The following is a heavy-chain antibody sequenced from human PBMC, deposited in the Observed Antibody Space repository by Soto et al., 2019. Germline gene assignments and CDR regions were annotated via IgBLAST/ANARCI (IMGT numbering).Heavy chain of an antibody. CDR3: AGGIAAADPSYYYYYGMDL. D-gene: IGHD6-25*01. CDR1: GCTFSSYA. Sequence: QVQLVQSGAEVKKPGASVTVSCKASGCTFSSYAISWVRQAPGQGLEWMGGIIAIFGTANYAQKFQGRVTITADESTSTAYMELSSLRSEDTAVYYCAGGIAAADPSYYYYYGMDLWGQVTTVTVSS. V-gene: IGHV1-69*01. CDR2: IIAIFGTA. J-gene: IGHJ6*02.